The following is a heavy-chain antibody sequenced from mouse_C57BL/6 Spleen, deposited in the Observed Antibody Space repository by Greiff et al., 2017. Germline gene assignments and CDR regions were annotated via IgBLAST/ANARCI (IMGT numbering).Heavy chain of an antibody. CDR1: GFTFSSYA. Sequence: EVHLVESGEGLVKPGGSLKLSCAASGFTFSSYAMSWVRQTPEKRLEWVAYISSGGDYIYYADTVKGRFTISRDNARNTLYLQMSSLKSEDTAMYYCTSNTTVVATGRSYFDYWGQGTTLTVSS. V-gene: IGHV5-9-1*02. CDR3: TSNTTVVATGRSYFDY. CDR2: ISSGGDYI. D-gene: IGHD1-1*01. J-gene: IGHJ2*01.